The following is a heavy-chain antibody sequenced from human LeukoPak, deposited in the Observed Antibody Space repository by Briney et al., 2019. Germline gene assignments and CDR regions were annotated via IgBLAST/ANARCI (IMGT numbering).Heavy chain of an antibody. D-gene: IGHD1-1*01. V-gene: IGHV4-39*07. CDR2: VYHSGST. CDR3: AREDGPLVAGSWFNY. CDR1: HGSNSSSSHY. Sequence: SETLSLTCSFSHGSNSSSSHYWGWVRQPPGKGLEWIGNVYHSGSTNYNPSLKSRVTISVDKSKNQFSLKLSSVTAADTAVYYCAREDGPLVAGSWFNYWGQGTLVTVSS. J-gene: IGHJ4*02.